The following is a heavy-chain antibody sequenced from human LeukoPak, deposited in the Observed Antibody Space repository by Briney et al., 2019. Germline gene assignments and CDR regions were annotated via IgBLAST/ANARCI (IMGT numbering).Heavy chain of an antibody. J-gene: IGHJ4*02. CDR1: GGSINRYY. D-gene: IGHD6-13*01. CDR2: IYYSGST. CDR3: ARVASAAGYYFDY. Sequence: PSETLSLTCSVSGGSINRYYWSWIRQPPGKGLEWIGYIYYSGSTNYNPSLKSRVTISVDTSKNQFSLNLSSVTAADTAVYYCARVASAAGYYFDYWGQGTLVTVSS. V-gene: IGHV4-59*01.